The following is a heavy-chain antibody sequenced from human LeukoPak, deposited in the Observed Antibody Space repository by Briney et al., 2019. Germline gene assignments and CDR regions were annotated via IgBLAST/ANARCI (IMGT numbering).Heavy chain of an antibody. Sequence: PGGSLRLSCAASGFTFSDYWMHWVLQAPGKGLVWVSRINPDGSSASYADSVKGRFTISRDNAKNMLYLQMNSLRAEDTAVYYRARFNVTVTSIPWGQGTLVSVSS. CDR3: ARFNVTVTSIP. CDR2: INPDGSSA. J-gene: IGHJ5*02. D-gene: IGHD4-11*01. CDR1: GFTFSDYW. V-gene: IGHV3-74*01.